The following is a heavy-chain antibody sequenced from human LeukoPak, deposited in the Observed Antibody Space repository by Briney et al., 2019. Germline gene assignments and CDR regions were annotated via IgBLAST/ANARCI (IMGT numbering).Heavy chain of an antibody. Sequence: PGGSLRLSCAASAFTFSSYAMSWVRQAPGKGLEWVSAISGSGGSTYYADSVKGRFTISRDNSKNTLYLQMNSLRAEDTAVYYCAKDQGAVTNFDYWGQGTLVTVSS. CDR1: AFTFSSYA. CDR2: ISGSGGST. D-gene: IGHD4-23*01. J-gene: IGHJ4*02. CDR3: AKDQGAVTNFDY. V-gene: IGHV3-23*01.